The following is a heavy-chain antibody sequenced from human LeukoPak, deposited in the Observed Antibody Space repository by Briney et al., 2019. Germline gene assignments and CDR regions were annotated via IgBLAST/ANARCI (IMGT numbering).Heavy chain of an antibody. CDR3: ATDYGYYFDY. CDR1: GFTFSSYS. D-gene: IGHD4-17*01. Sequence: PGGSLRLSCAASGFTFSSYSMNWVRQAPGQGLEWLSSISSSSTYIYYADSVKGRFTISRDNAKNSLYLQIHSLRAEDTAVYFCATDYGYYFDYWGQGTLVAVPS. J-gene: IGHJ4*02. V-gene: IGHV3-21*01. CDR2: ISSSSTYI.